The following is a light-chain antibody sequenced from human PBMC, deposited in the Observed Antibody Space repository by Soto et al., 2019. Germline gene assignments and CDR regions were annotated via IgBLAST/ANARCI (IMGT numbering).Light chain of an antibody. CDR1: SSDVGGYNY. J-gene: IGLJ1*01. V-gene: IGLV2-14*01. CDR2: DVS. Sequence: QSVLTQPASVSGSPGQSITISCTGTSSDVGGYNYVSWYQQHPGKAPKLMIYDVSNRPSGVSNRFSGSKSGNTASLTISGLQAEDEADYYCSSYTRSSTLEVFGTGTNVTVL. CDR3: SSYTRSSTLEV.